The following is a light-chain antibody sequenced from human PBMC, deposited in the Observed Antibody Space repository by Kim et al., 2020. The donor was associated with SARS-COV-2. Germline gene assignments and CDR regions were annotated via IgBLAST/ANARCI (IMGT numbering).Light chain of an antibody. V-gene: IGLV3-19*01. CDR2: GRN. CDR3: TSSDSSGYHVI. Sequence: SSELTQDPAVSVALGQTVTMTCQGDSLRSQFANWYQQSPGQSPVLVLHGRNSRPSGIPDRFSGSRSGDTASLTITGAQAEDEADYYCTSSDSSGYHVIFGGGTQLTVL. J-gene: IGLJ2*01. CDR1: SLRSQF.